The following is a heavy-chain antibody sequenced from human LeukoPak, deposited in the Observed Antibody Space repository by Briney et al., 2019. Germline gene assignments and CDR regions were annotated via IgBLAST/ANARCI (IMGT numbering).Heavy chain of an antibody. J-gene: IGHJ4*02. Sequence: GASVKVSCKASGYTFTGYYMHWVRQAPGRGLEWMGRINPNTGGTNSAQKCQGRDTMTRDTSISTAYMELSRLRFDDTAVYYCARDFPPYGGYDWTPFDYWGQGTLVTVSS. D-gene: IGHD5-12*01. V-gene: IGHV1-2*06. CDR3: ARDFPPYGGYDWTPFDY. CDR1: GYTFTGYY. CDR2: INPNTGGT.